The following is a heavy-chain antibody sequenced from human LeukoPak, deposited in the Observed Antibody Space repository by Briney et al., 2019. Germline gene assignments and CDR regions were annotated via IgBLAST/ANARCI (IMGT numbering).Heavy chain of an antibody. D-gene: IGHD2/OR15-2a*01. CDR2: IHADGGRT. V-gene: IGHV3-43*02. Sequence: GGSLRLSCAASGFAFADYAMHWVRQIPGKGLECVAHIHADGGRTFYADSVKGRFTVSRDNGKNSLFLQMDSLTSDATALYYCSTWAFYHGLDVWGQGATVIVSS. CDR3: STWAFYHGLDV. J-gene: IGHJ6*02. CDR1: GFAFADYA.